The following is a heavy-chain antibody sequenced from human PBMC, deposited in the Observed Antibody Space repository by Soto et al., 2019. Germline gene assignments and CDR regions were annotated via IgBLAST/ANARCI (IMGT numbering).Heavy chain of an antibody. Sequence: SLKISCKGSGYSFTSYWIGWVRQMPGKGLEWMGIIYPGDSDTRYSPSFQGQVTISADKSISTAYLQWSSLKASDTAMYYCAILAYCGGDCYLNYFDYWGQGTLVTVSS. CDR2: IYPGDSDT. D-gene: IGHD2-21*02. J-gene: IGHJ4*02. V-gene: IGHV5-51*01. CDR3: AILAYCGGDCYLNYFDY. CDR1: GYSFTSYW.